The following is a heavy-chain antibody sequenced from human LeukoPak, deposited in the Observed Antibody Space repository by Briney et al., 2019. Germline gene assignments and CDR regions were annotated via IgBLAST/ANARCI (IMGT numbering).Heavy chain of an antibody. CDR2: ISAYNGNT. V-gene: IGHV1-18*01. CDR3: ARHYYDFWSGISDY. D-gene: IGHD3-3*01. J-gene: IGHJ4*02. CDR1: GYTFTSYG. Sequence: VASVKVSCKASGYTFTSYGISWVRQAPGQGLEWMGWISAYNGNTNYAQKLQGRVTMTTDTSTSTAYMELRSLRSDDTAVYYCARHYYDFWSGISDYWGQGTLVTVSS.